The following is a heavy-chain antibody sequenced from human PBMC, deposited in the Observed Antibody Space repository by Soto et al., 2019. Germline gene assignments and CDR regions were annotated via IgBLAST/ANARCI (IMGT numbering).Heavy chain of an antibody. J-gene: IGHJ4*02. CDR1: GFTFSSYA. Sequence: EVQLLESGGGLVQPGGSLRLSCAASGFTFSSYAMSWVRQAPGKGLEWVSAISGSGGSTYYEDSVKGRFTIARDNSKNALYLQMNSLRAEDTAVYYCAKGPGGGVATSGLDYWGQGTLVTVSS. CDR3: AKGPGGGVATSGLDY. CDR2: ISGSGGST. V-gene: IGHV3-23*01. D-gene: IGHD5-12*01.